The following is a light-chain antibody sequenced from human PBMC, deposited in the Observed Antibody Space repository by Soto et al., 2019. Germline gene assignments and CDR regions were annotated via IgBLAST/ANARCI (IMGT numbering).Light chain of an antibody. CDR2: SNN. J-gene: IGLJ3*02. Sequence: QSVLTQPPSASGTPGQRVTISCSGSSSNIGSNTVNWYQQLPGTAPKLLIYSNNQRPSGVPDRFSGYKSGTSASLAISGLQSEDEADYYCAAWDDRLNGWVFGGGTKLTVL. CDR3: AAWDDRLNGWV. CDR1: SSNIGSNT. V-gene: IGLV1-44*01.